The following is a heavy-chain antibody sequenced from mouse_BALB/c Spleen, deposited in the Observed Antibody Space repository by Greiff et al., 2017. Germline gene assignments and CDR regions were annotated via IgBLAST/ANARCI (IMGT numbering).Heavy chain of an antibody. CDR3: ARGGLYGNYEWFAY. CDR2: INPGSGGT. V-gene: IGHV1-54*01. D-gene: IGHD2-1*01. J-gene: IGHJ3*01. CDR1: GYAFTNYL. Sequence: VMLVESGAELVRPGTSVKVSCKASGYAFTNYLIEWVKQRPGQGLEWIGVINPGSGGTNYNEKFKGKATLTADKSSSTAYMQLSSLTSDDSAVYFCARGGLYGNYEWFAYWGQGTLVTVSA.